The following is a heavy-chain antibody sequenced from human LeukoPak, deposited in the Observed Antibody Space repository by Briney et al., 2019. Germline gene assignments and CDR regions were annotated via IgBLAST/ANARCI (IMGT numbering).Heavy chain of an antibody. CDR3: ARGLTIFGVVMVDYYYYMDV. CDR1: GGTFSSYA. Sequence: GASVKVSCKASGGTFSSYAISWVRQAPGQGLEWMGGIIPIFGTANYAQKFQGRVTITADESTSTAYMELSSLRSEDTAVYYCARGLTIFGVVMVDYYYYMDVWGKGTTVTVSS. CDR2: IIPIFGTA. D-gene: IGHD3-3*01. J-gene: IGHJ6*03. V-gene: IGHV1-69*01.